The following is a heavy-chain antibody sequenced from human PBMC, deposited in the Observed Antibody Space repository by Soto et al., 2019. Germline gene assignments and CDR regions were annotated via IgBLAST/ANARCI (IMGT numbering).Heavy chain of an antibody. V-gene: IGHV1-69*12. CDR1: GGTFSSYA. CDR2: IIPIFGTA. D-gene: IGHD2-15*01. Sequence: QVQLVQSGAEVKKPGSSVKVSCKASGGTFSSYAISWVRQAPGQGLEWMGGIIPIFGTANYAQKVQGRVTITADDSTRTAYPELSSLRSEDTAVYYCARGVAAPYYYYYGLDVWGQGTTVTVSS. CDR3: ARGVAAPYYYYYGLDV. J-gene: IGHJ6*02.